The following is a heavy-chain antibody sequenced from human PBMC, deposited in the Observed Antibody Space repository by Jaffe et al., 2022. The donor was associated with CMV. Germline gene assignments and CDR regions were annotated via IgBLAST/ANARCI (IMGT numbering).Heavy chain of an antibody. D-gene: IGHD3-22*01. CDR1: GGSISSGGYY. Sequence: QVQLQESGPGLVKPSQTLSLTCTVSGGSISSGGYYWSWIRQHPGKGLEWIGYIYYSGSTYYNPSLKSRVTISVDTSKNQFSLKLSSVTAADTAVYYCARARRDAAGEWAYYDSSGYPSPLDYWGQGTLVTVSS. CDR3: ARARRDAAGEWAYYDSSGYPSPLDY. V-gene: IGHV4-31*03. J-gene: IGHJ4*02. CDR2: IYYSGST.